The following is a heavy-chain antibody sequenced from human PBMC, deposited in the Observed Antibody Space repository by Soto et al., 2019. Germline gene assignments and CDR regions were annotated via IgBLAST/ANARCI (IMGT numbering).Heavy chain of an antibody. Sequence: SVKVSGKTSGYTFSAYYIHWVRQAPGQGLEWMGWINPKSGVTLYAQKFQGRVTMTRATSICTAYMELSRLKSDDTAGYHCARGGRFAYDSSCYSVYWGQGTMVTVSS. CDR3: ARGGRFAYDSSCYSVY. D-gene: IGHD3-22*01. CDR1: GYTFSAYY. CDR2: INPKSGVT. V-gene: IGHV1-2*02. J-gene: IGHJ4*02.